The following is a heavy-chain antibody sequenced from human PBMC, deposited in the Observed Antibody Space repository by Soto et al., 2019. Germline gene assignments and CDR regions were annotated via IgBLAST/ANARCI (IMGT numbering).Heavy chain of an antibody. CDR3: AKRYSSNWYPPNFDS. CDR2: ISNSGGST. D-gene: IGHD6-13*01. Sequence: EVQLLESGGGLVQPGGSLRLSCAASGFTFSSYAMSWVRQAPGKGLAWVSGISNSGGSTSYADSVKGRFTISRDNSKNMLYLQMNSLRAEDTAVYYCAKRYSSNWYPPNFDSWAQGTLVIVSS. J-gene: IGHJ4*02. CDR1: GFTFSSYA. V-gene: IGHV3-23*01.